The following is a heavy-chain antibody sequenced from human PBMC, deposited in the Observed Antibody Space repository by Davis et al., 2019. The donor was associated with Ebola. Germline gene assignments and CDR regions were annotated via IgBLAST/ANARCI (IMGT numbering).Heavy chain of an antibody. CDR1: GFTFGDYA. J-gene: IGHJ4*02. CDR2: ISGNGYGT. Sequence: GESLKISCTTSGFTFGDYAMNWVRQAPGKGLEWVSLISGNGYGTEYGDSVKGRFTISRDNSKNFLYLQVNDLRPEDTALYFCAKTRGYRLYYFEYWGQGTLVTVSS. CDR3: AKTRGYRLYYFEY. D-gene: IGHD5-18*01. V-gene: IGHV3-43*02.